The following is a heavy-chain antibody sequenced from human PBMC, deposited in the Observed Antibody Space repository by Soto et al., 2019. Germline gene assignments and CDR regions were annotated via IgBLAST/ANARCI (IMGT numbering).Heavy chain of an antibody. D-gene: IGHD3-16*01. CDR1: GFTFNNSW. J-gene: IGHJ1*01. CDR2: VKSKTDGGTA. Sequence: EVQLVESGGGSVKPGGSLRLSCAASGFTFNNSWMAWVRQAPGKGLEWVCRVKSKTDGGTANYAAHVKGRFAISRDDTKTTLSLEMHSLNTVDSAVYYCAPARGSYVAEYFQRWGPGALVNGSS. CDR3: APARGSYVAEYFQR. V-gene: IGHV3-15*01.